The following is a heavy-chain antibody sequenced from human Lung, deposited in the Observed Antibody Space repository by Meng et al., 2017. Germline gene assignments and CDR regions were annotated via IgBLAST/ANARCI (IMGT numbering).Heavy chain of an antibody. CDR1: GGSFSDYY. Sequence: QGQLQQWGAGLLKPSAPLSLTCVVPGGSFSDYYWSWIRQPPGKGLEWIGEINHSGSTNYNPSLESRATISVDTSQNNLSLKLSSVTAADSAVYYCARGPTTMAHDFDYWGQGTLVTVSS. CDR2: INHSGST. CDR3: ARGPTTMAHDFDY. V-gene: IGHV4-34*01. J-gene: IGHJ4*02. D-gene: IGHD4-11*01.